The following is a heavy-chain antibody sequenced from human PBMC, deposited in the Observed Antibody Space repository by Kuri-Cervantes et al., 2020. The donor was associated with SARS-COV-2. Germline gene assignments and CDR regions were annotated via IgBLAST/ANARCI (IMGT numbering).Heavy chain of an antibody. Sequence: SETLSLTCAVYGGSFSGYYWSWIRQPPGKGLEWNGEINHSGSTNYNPSLKSRVTISVDTSKNQFSLKLSSVTAADTAVYYCARKVEMATISHWGQGTLVTVSS. D-gene: IGHD5-24*01. CDR2: INHSGST. CDR1: GGSFSGYY. CDR3: ARKVEMATISH. V-gene: IGHV4-34*01. J-gene: IGHJ4*02.